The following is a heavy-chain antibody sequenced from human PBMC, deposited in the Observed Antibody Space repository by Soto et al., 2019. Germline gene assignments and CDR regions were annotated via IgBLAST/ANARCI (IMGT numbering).Heavy chain of an antibody. CDR3: ARESEDLTSNFDY. CDR1: GFTFTRYS. Sequence: PGGSPRLSCAASGFTFTRYSMNWVRQAPGKGLEWVSSISSTTNYIYYADSMKGRFTVSRDNAKNSVYLEMNSLSAEDTALYYCARESEDLTSNFDYWGQGTLVTVSP. J-gene: IGHJ4*02. CDR2: ISSTTNYI. V-gene: IGHV3-21*01.